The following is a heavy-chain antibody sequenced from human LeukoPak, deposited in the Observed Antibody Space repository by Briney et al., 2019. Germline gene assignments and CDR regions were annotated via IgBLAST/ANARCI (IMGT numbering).Heavy chain of an antibody. CDR2: IYPGDSDT. CDR1: GYSFTSYW. D-gene: IGHD2-15*01. Sequence: GESLKISCKGSGYSFTSYWIGWVRQMPGKGLEWMGIIYPGDSDTRYSPSFQGQVTISADKSISTAHLQWSSLKASDTAMYYCARYCSGGSCYPPRAFDIWGQGTMVTVSS. J-gene: IGHJ3*02. CDR3: ARYCSGGSCYPPRAFDI. V-gene: IGHV5-51*01.